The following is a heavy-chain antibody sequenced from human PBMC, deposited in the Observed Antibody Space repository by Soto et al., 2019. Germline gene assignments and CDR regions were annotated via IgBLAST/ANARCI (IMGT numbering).Heavy chain of an antibody. CDR1: GFTFSSYA. D-gene: IGHD3-10*01. Sequence: EVQLLESGGGLLQPGGSLRLSCAASGFTFSSYAMSWVRQAPGKGLEWVTGISGSGTKTYYADSAKARFTISRDNSQNTLYLQMDSLRADDTAVYYCAKIWFGEFFPFEYCGRGTLVTVSS. J-gene: IGHJ4*02. CDR2: ISGSGTKT. CDR3: AKIWFGEFFPFEY. V-gene: IGHV3-23*01.